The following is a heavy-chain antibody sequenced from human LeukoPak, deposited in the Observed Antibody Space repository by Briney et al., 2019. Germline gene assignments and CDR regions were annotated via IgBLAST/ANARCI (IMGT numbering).Heavy chain of an antibody. CDR1: GYTFTSYY. CDR2: INPSGGST. V-gene: IGHV1-46*01. D-gene: IGHD2-2*01. Sequence: ASVKVSCKASGYTFTSYYMHWVRQAPGQGLEWMGIINPSGGSTSYAQKFQGRVTMTRDTSTSTVYIELSSLRSEDTAVYYCARDLSIGVPAATFDPWGQGTLVTVSS. J-gene: IGHJ5*02. CDR3: ARDLSIGVPAATFDP.